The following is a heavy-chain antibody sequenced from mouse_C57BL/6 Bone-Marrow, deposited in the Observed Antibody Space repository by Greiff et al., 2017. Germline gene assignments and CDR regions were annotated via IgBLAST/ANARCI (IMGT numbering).Heavy chain of an antibody. Sequence: EVQGVESGGGLVQPGESLKLSCESNEYEFPSHDMSWVRKTPGKRLELVATINRDGGSTYYPDNMEGRFIISRDNTKKTLYLQMSSLRSEDTALYYCASIAQQCYFDVWGTGTTVTVSS. CDR1: EYEFPSHD. CDR3: ASIAQQCYFDV. V-gene: IGHV5-2*01. D-gene: IGHD6-1*01. CDR2: INRDGGST. J-gene: IGHJ1*03.